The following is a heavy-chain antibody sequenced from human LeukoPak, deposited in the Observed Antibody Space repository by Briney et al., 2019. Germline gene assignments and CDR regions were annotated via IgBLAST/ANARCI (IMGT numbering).Heavy chain of an antibody. V-gene: IGHV3-7*05. CDR1: GFTFSSYE. J-gene: IGHJ4*02. CDR3: ARVSFDNNAYYDF. Sequence: PGGSLRLSCAASGFTFSSYEMNWVRQAPGKGLEWVANINQGGGAEYYVDSVKGRFTISRDNAKSSLSPQMNSLRAEDSAVYYCARVSFDNNAYYDFWGQGILVTVSS. D-gene: IGHD3-22*01. CDR2: INQGGGAE.